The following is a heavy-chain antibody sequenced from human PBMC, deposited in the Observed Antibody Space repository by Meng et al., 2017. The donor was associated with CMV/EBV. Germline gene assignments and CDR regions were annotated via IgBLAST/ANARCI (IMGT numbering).Heavy chain of an antibody. V-gene: IGHV1-8*03. CDR1: GYTFTSYD. D-gene: IGHD3-3*01. CDR3: ARGGTIFGVVIINLYYYYGMDV. J-gene: IGHJ6*02. Sequence: ASVKVSCKASGYTFTSYDINWVRQATGQGLEGMGWMNPNSGNTGYAQKFQGRVTITRNTSISTAYMELSSLRSEDTAVYYCARGGTIFGVVIINLYYYYGMDVWGQGTTVTVSS. CDR2: MNPNSGNT.